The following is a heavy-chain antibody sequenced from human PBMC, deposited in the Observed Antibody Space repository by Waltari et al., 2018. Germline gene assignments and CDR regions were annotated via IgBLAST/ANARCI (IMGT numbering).Heavy chain of an antibody. V-gene: IGHV4-4*07. CDR3: ARGGYYYYMDV. CDR2: IYTSGST. Sequence: QVKLQESGPGLVKPSEPLSLNCAVSGGSISSYSWRCNRQPDGTRLEWIGRIYTSGSTNYNPSLKSRVTMSVDTSKNQFSLKLSSVTAADTAVYYCARGGYYYYMDVWGKGTTVTVSS. CDR1: GGSISSYS. J-gene: IGHJ6*03.